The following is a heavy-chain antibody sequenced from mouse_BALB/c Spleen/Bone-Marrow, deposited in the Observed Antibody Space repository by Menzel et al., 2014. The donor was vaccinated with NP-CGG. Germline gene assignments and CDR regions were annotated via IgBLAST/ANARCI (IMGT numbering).Heavy chain of an antibody. CDR3: ARDRRYDLAWFAY. CDR2: IRNKANGYTT. CDR1: GFTFTDYY. J-gene: IGHJ3*01. V-gene: IGHV7-3*02. Sequence: EVQLVESGGGLVQPGGSLRLSCATSGFTFTDYYMSWVRQPPGKALEWLGFIRNKANGYTTEYSASVKGRSTISRDNSQSILYLQMNTLRAEDSATYYCARDRRYDLAWFAYWGQGTLVTVSA. D-gene: IGHD2-14*01.